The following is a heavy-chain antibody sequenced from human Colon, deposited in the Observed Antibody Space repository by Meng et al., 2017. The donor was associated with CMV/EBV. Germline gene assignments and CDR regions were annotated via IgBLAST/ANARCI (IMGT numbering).Heavy chain of an antibody. CDR3: ARYRYCSSADCFNVRFFDL. CDR1: SSGGYY. CDR2: IYYSGTT. V-gene: IGHV4-31*02. Sequence: SSGGYYWTSLRQHPGKGLEWIGSIYYSGTTYYNSALKSRISISVDTSKNQFALNLNSVTAADTAVYYCARYRYCSSADCFNVRFFDLWGRGTLVTVSS. D-gene: IGHD2-2*01. J-gene: IGHJ2*01.